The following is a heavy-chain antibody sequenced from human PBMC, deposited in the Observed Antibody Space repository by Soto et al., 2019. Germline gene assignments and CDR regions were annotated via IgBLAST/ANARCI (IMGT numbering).Heavy chain of an antibody. Sequence: ASVKVSCKASGYTFTGYYMHWVRQAPGQGLEWMGWINPNSGGTNYAQKFQGRVTMTRDTSISTAYMELSRLRSDDTAVYYCANLRRSITIFGVAPDYWGQGTLVTVSS. V-gene: IGHV1-2*02. CDR3: ANLRRSITIFGVAPDY. J-gene: IGHJ4*02. CDR2: INPNSGGT. CDR1: GYTFTGYY. D-gene: IGHD3-3*01.